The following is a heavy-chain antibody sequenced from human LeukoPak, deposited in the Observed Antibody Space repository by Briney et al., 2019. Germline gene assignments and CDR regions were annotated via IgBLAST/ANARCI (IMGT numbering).Heavy chain of an antibody. CDR3: ARHRRADFSYDSTAYFDY. CDR2: IYYSGST. J-gene: IGHJ4*02. Sequence: PSETLSLTCTVSGGSISSSRYYWGWIRQPPGKGLEWIGSIYYSGSTYYNPSLKSRVTISVDTSKDQFSLKLSSVTAADTAVYYCARHRRADFSYDSTAYFDYWGQGNLVTVSS. V-gene: IGHV4-39*01. D-gene: IGHD3-22*01. CDR1: GGSISSSRYY.